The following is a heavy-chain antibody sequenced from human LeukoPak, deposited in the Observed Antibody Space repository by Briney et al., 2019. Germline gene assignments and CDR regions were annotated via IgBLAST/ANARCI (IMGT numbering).Heavy chain of an antibody. Sequence: SETLSLICTVSGGSLSSYYWSWIRQPPGKGLEWIGYIYYSGSTYYNPSLKSRVTFSVDTSKNQFSLKLGSVTAADTAVYYCARGEDHDILTGYQPYWHFDLWGRGTLVTVSS. CDR3: ARGEDHDILTGYQPYWHFDL. J-gene: IGHJ2*01. CDR1: GGSLSSYY. CDR2: IYYSGST. V-gene: IGHV4-59*01. D-gene: IGHD3-9*01.